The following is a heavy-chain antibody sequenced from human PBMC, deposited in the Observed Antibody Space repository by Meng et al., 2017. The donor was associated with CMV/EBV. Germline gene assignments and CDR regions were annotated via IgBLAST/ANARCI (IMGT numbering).Heavy chain of an antibody. Sequence: SVKVSCKASGYTFTSYDINWVRQATGQGLEWMGGIIPILGIANYAQKFQGRVTITADKSTSTAYMELSSLRSEDTAVYYCARDAQQLGHDYWGQGTLVTVSS. CDR2: IIPILGIA. CDR3: ARDAQQLGHDY. CDR1: GYTFTSYD. J-gene: IGHJ4*02. V-gene: IGHV1-69*10. D-gene: IGHD6-13*01.